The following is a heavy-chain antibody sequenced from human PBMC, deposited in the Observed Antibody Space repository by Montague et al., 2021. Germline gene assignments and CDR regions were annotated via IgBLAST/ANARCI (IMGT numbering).Heavy chain of an antibody. CDR3: ARGGGGHLDY. Sequence: SLRLSCAASGFTFSTYNIHWVRQAPGKGLEWVAALLYDGNNEYYADSVKGRFTFSRDNSKNTLYLQMNSLRAEDTAVYYCARGGGGHLDYWGQGTLVTVSS. J-gene: IGHJ4*02. CDR1: GFTFSTYN. V-gene: IGHV3-30-3*01. CDR2: LLYDGNNE. D-gene: IGHD1-26*01.